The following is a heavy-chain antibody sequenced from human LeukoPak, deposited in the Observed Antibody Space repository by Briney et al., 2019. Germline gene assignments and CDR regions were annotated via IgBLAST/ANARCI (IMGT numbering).Heavy chain of an antibody. Sequence: SETLPLTCAVYGGSFSGYYWSWIRQPPGKGLEWIGEINHSGSTNYNPSLKSRVTISVDTSKNQFSLKLSSVTAADTAVYYCASHYYDSSGYYYFDYWGQGTLVTVSS. D-gene: IGHD3-22*01. V-gene: IGHV4-34*01. CDR3: ASHYYDSSGYYYFDY. CDR1: GGSFSGYY. J-gene: IGHJ4*02. CDR2: INHSGST.